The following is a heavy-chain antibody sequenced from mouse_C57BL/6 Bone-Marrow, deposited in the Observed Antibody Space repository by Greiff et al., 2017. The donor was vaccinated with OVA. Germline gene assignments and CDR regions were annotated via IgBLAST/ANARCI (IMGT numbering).Heavy chain of an antibody. CDR1: GYTFTSYW. Sequence: VQLVESGAELAKPGASVKLSCKASGYTFTSYWMHWVKQRPGQGLEWIGYINPSSGYTKYNQKFKDKSTLTADKSSSTAYMQLSSLTSEDSAVYYCAREAATGYFDYWGQGTTLTVSS. CDR2: INPSSGYT. V-gene: IGHV1-7*01. J-gene: IGHJ2*01. D-gene: IGHD1-1*01. CDR3: AREAATGYFDY.